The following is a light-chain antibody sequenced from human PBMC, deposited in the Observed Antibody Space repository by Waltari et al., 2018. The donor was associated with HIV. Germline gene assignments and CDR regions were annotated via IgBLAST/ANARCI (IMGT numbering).Light chain of an antibody. Sequence: SSDLTQPPSVSVSPGQPANLTCSGDSLPTHYTYWYQQTPGQVPVLKISKDSYRPSGIPERFSGSSSGTTATLTISGVQAGDEAVYYCQSTDKTGTLIVFGGGTKLTV. CDR1: SLPTHY. J-gene: IGLJ2*01. V-gene: IGLV3-25*03. CDR3: QSTDKTGTLIV. CDR2: KDS.